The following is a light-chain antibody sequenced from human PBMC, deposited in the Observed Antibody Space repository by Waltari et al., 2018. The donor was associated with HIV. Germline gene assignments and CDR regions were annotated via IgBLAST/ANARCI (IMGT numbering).Light chain of an antibody. CDR3: QQSLPRT. Sequence: ESVLTPSPGTLSLSPGVRATLSCRASQSISTTYLAWYQQKPGQAPRLLIYGASTRATGIPDRFSGSGSGTDFTLTISRLEPEDFAVYYCQQSLPRTFGQGTKVEIK. V-gene: IGKV3-20*01. CDR1: QSISTTY. CDR2: GAS. J-gene: IGKJ1*01.